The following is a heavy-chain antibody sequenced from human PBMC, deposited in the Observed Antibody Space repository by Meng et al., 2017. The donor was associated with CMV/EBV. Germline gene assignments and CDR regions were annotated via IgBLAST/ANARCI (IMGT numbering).Heavy chain of an antibody. CDR3: ARVSRYDFWSGIYYYYGMDV. Sequence: GGSLRLSCAASGFTFSDYYMSWIRQAPGKGLEWVSYISSSGSTIYYADSVKGRFTISRDNAKNSLYLQMNSLRAEDTAMYYCARVSRYDFWSGIYYYYGMDVWGQGTTVTVSS. CDR1: GFTFSDYY. CDR2: ISSSGSTI. J-gene: IGHJ6*02. D-gene: IGHD3-3*01. V-gene: IGHV3-11*04.